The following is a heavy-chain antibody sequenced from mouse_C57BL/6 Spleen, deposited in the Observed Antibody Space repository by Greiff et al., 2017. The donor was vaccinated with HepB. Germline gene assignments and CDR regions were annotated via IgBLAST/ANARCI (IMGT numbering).Heavy chain of an antibody. CDR2: ISDGGSYT. Sequence: DVKLQESGGGLVKPGGSLKLSCAASGFTFSSYAMSWVRQTPEKRLEWVATISDGGSYTYYPDNVKGRFTISRDNAKNNLYLQMSHLKAEDTAMYYCARDRGTIVTFDYWGQGTTLTVSS. D-gene: IGHD2-5*01. V-gene: IGHV5-4*01. CDR1: GFTFSSYA. CDR3: ARDRGTIVTFDY. J-gene: IGHJ2*01.